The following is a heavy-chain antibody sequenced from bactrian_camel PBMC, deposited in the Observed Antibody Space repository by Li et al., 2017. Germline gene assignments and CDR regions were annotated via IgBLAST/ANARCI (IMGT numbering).Heavy chain of an antibody. V-gene: IGHV3S53*01. CDR3: AARVLTYRGECTTFKYDYNY. CDR1: GTSFGRNC. CDR2: IFRGAAERP. D-gene: IGHD2*01. J-gene: IGHJ4*01. Sequence: HVQLVESGGDSVQAGRSLRLSCKIVGTSFGRNCMAWFREAPGKEREGVAAIFRGAAERPNVADSVKGRFSISQDATTVYLQMNNLRPEDTAMYYCAARVLTYRGECTTFKYDYNYWGQGTQVTVS.